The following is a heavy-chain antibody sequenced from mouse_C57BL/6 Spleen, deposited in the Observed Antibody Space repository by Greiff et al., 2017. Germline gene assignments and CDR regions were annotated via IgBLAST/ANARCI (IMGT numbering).Heavy chain of an antibody. Sequence: QVQLQQPGPELVKPGASVKLSCKASGYTFTSYWMHWVKQRPGRGLEWIGRIDPNSGGTKYNEKFKSKATLTVDKPSSTGYMQLSSLTSEDSAVYYCARSPLYDYDDEEYAMDYWGQGTSVTVSS. CDR1: GYTFTSYW. J-gene: IGHJ4*01. CDR3: ARSPLYDYDDEEYAMDY. V-gene: IGHV1-72*01. CDR2: IDPNSGGT. D-gene: IGHD2-4*01.